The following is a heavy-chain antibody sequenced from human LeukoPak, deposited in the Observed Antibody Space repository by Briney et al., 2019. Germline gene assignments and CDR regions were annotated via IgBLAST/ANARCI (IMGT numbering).Heavy chain of an antibody. Sequence: PGGSLRLSCAVSEFTFSSTYISWVRQAPGKGLEWVSLMYSFGNTYYADSVKGRFTISRDNSKNTLHLQMNSLRAEDTALYYCARGKPVTGTPDYYSYGMDVWGQGTMVTVSS. V-gene: IGHV3-53*01. D-gene: IGHD1-20*01. CDR3: ARGKPVTGTPDYYSYGMDV. CDR2: MYSFGNT. J-gene: IGHJ6*02. CDR1: EFTFSSTY.